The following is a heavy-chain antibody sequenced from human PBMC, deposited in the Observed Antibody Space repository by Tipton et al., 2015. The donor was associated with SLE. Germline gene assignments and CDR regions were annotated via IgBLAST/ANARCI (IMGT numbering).Heavy chain of an antibody. CDR3: ARKGVTGAFDI. D-gene: IGHD1-14*01. Sequence: TLSLTCTASGGSISSGNYYWSWIRQPAGKGLEWIGRIDTIGSTYYNPSLKSRVTISVDTSKNQFSLKLSSVTAADTAVYYCARKGVTGAFDIWGQGTMVTVSS. J-gene: IGHJ3*02. CDR1: GGSISSGNYY. V-gene: IGHV4-61*02. CDR2: IDTIGST.